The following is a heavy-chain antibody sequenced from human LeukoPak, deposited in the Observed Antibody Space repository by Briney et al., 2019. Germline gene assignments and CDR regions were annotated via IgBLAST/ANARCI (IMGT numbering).Heavy chain of an antibody. J-gene: IGHJ4*02. CDR2: IYSGGST. Sequence: PGGSLRLSCAASGLTVSSNCMSWVRQAPGKGLEWVSFIYSGGSTYYADSVKGRFTISRDNSKNTLYLQMNSLRAEDTAVYYCAKGIHTMIVVVITIWGQGTLVTVSS. V-gene: IGHV3-53*01. CDR3: AKGIHTMIVVVITI. D-gene: IGHD3-22*01. CDR1: GLTVSSNC.